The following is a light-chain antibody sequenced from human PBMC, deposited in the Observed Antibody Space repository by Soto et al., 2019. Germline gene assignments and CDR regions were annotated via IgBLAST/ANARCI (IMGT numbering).Light chain of an antibody. CDR2: TAS. Sequence: DVQVTQSPSSLSASVGDRVTITCRASQSIASFLNWYQQTPGKAPKLLIYTASSFQSGVPSRFSGSGSGTDFTLTISSLQPEDVATYYCQQTYSTPPTFGGGTKVEI. CDR3: QQTYSTPPT. J-gene: IGKJ4*01. V-gene: IGKV1-39*01. CDR1: QSIASF.